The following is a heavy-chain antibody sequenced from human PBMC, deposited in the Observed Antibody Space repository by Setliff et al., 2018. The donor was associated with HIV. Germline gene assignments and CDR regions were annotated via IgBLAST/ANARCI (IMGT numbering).Heavy chain of an antibody. CDR3: ARYTVGSMVDY. V-gene: IGHV4-39*01. CDR2: IYPGST. D-gene: IGHD5-12*01. CDR1: GGSIISDFFY. Sequence: LSLTCSVSGGSIISDFFYWGWIRQPPGKGLEWIGSIYPGSTKCNPSLRSRLTISLDSPTNQFSVTLSSVTAADTAMYYCARYTVGSMVDYWGPGTLVTVSS. J-gene: IGHJ4*02.